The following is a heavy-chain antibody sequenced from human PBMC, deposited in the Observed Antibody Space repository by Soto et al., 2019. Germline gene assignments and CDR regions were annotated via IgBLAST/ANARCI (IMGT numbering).Heavy chain of an antibody. V-gene: IGHV3-23*01. J-gene: IGHJ4*02. D-gene: IGHD1-1*01. CDR2: ISGSGDRA. CDR1: GFIFSSYP. CDR3: AKESWKNYFEN. Sequence: LRLSCAASGFIFSSYPMSWVRHAPGRGLQWLSTISGSGDRAFYADSVRGRFTISRDSSKNTLYLQMNSLGAEDTAIYYCAKESWKNYFENWGQGTLVTVSS.